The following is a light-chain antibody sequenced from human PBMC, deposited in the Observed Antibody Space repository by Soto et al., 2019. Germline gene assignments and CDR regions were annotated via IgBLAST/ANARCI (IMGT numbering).Light chain of an antibody. CDR2: SNN. CDR1: TSNIGSNT. CDR3: AAWDDSLNDQVI. J-gene: IGLJ2*01. Sequence: QSVLTQPPSASGTPGQRVTISCSGSTSNIGSNTVNWYQQLPETAPKLLIYSNNQRPSGVPDRFSGSKSGTPASLAISGLQSEDEADYYCAAWDDSLNDQVIFGGGTKVTVL. V-gene: IGLV1-44*01.